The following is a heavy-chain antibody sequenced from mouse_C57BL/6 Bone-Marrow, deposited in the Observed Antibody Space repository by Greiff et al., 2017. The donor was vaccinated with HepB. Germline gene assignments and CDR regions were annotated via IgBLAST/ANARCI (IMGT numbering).Heavy chain of an antibody. CDR1: GFTFSDYG. CDR3: ARLWDPLYFDY. CDR2: ISSGSSTI. D-gene: IGHD4-1*01. J-gene: IGHJ2*01. V-gene: IGHV5-17*01. Sequence: EVNVVESGGGLVKPGGSLKLSCAASGFTFSDYGMHWVRQAPEKGLEWVAYISSGSSTIYYADTVKGRFTSSRDNAKNTLFLQMTSLRSEDTAMYDCARLWDPLYFDYWGQGTTLTVSS.